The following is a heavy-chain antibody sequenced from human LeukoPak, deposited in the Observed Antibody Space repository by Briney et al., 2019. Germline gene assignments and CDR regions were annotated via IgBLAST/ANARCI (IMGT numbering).Heavy chain of an antibody. J-gene: IGHJ4*02. CDR2: IYYSGST. V-gene: IGHV4-59*01. Sequence: PSETLSLTCTVSGGSISSYYWSWIRQPPGKGLEWVGYIYYSGSTNYNPSLKSRVTISVDTSKNQFSLKLSSVTAADTAVYYRARHSSGWDYVDYWGQGTLVTVSS. CDR1: GGSISSYY. CDR3: ARHSSGWDYVDY. D-gene: IGHD6-19*01.